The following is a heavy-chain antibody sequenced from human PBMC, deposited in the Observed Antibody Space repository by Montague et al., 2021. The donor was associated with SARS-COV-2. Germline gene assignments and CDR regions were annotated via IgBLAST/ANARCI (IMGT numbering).Heavy chain of an antibody. J-gene: IGHJ4*02. D-gene: IGHD2-15*01. CDR2: INADGSST. V-gene: IGHV3-74*01. CDR1: GFPLSSYW. Sequence: SLRLSCAASGFPLSSYWMHWVRQAPGKGLVWVAQINADGSSTSYADSVKGRFTISRDNAKNTLYLQMNSLRAEDTAVYYCTSLARMDYWGQGTLLTVSS. CDR3: TSLARMDY.